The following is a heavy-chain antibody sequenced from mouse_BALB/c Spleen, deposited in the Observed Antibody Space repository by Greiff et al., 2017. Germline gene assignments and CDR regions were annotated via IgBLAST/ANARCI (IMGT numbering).Heavy chain of an antibody. J-gene: IGHJ4*01. V-gene: IGHV3-2*02. CDR1: GYSITSDYA. Sequence: EVKLQESGPGLVKPSQSLSLTCTVTGYSITSDYAWNWIRQFPGNKLEWMGYISNNGSTSYNPSLKSRISITRDTSKNQFFLQLNTVTTEDTATSYCARQSTGPYAMDYWGQGTAVTVSS. CDR2: ISNNGST. CDR3: ARQSTGPYAMDY. D-gene: IGHD5-1*01.